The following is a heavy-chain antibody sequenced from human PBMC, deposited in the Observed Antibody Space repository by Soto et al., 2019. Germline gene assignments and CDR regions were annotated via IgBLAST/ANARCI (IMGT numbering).Heavy chain of an antibody. CDR3: ARRYGGTFDY. CDR2: IYYSGIA. J-gene: IGHJ4*02. Sequence: SETLSLTCTVSSGSISSSSYYWGWIRQHPGRGLEWIGYIYYSGIAFYNPSLKSRLNLSVDTSKNQFSLKFNSVTAADTAVYYCARRYGGTFDYWGQGTLVTVSS. V-gene: IGHV4-31*03. CDR1: SGSISSSSYY. D-gene: IGHD2-15*01.